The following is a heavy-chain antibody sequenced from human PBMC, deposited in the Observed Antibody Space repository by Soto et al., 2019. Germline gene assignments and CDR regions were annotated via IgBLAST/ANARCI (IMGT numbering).Heavy chain of an antibody. Sequence: GGSLRLSCAASGFTFRIYSMHWVLQSPGKGLEWVAVMWYDGTNKYYGESVKGRFTISRDNSENTLYLQMNSLRVEDTAVYYCARDATFGTKGGSFDIWGHGTLVTVSS. CDR2: MWYDGTNK. CDR1: GFTFRIYS. D-gene: IGHD3-16*01. J-gene: IGHJ3*02. CDR3: ARDATFGTKGGSFDI. V-gene: IGHV3-33*01.